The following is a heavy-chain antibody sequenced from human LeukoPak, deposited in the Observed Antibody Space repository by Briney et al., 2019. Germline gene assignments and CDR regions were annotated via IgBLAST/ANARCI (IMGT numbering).Heavy chain of an antibody. D-gene: IGHD1-26*01. Sequence: GGSLRLSCAASGFTFRSFGMHWVRQAPGKGLEWVAIISPDGTNQYYADSVKGRFTISRDNPKNTLYLQMSSLRTEDTAMYYCAREYSGNLPGGYWGQGTLVTVSS. CDR1: GFTFRSFG. J-gene: IGHJ4*02. CDR3: AREYSGNLPGGY. V-gene: IGHV3-30*03. CDR2: ISPDGTNQ.